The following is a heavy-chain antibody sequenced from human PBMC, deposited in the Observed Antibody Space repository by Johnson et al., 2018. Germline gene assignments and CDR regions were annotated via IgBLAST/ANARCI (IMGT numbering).Heavy chain of an antibody. D-gene: IGHD3-10*01. J-gene: IGHJ6*03. V-gene: IGHV4-61*02. CDR2: VYTTGTT. CDR3: ARVPYGLYYYYIHV. CDR1: GGSISSESYY. Sequence: QVQLQESGPGLVKPSQTLSLTCTVSGGSISSESYYWTWIRQPAGKGLEWIGRVYTTGTTDYNPSLKSRVTISLDTSKNQFSLRLRSVTAADTAVYYCARVPYGLYYYYIHVWGKGTAVTVSS.